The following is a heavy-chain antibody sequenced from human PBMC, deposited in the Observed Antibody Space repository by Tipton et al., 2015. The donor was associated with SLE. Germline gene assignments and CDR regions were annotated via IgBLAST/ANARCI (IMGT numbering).Heavy chain of an antibody. CDR2: INHSGST. CDR1: GGSFSGYY. V-gene: IGHV4-34*01. D-gene: IGHD5-18*01. J-gene: IGHJ4*02. Sequence: TLSLTCALYGGSFSGYYWSWIRQPPGKGLEWIGEINHSGSTNYNPSLNSRLTISVDTSKNQFSLKLTSVTAADTAVYYCARHDDTARLLDYWGQGTLVSVSS. CDR3: ARHDDTARLLDY.